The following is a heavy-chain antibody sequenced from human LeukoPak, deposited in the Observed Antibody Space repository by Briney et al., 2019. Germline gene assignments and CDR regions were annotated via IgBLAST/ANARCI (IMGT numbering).Heavy chain of an antibody. Sequence: ASVKVSCKTLGYTFITSSIYWVRQAPGQRLEWLGWITVASGNTRYSENPQGRITLTRDTSANTAYMELRNLRSEDTAVYYCVGGSLGYWGQGTLVTVSP. CDR3: VGGSLGY. J-gene: IGHJ4*02. CDR2: ITVASGNT. CDR1: GYTFITSS. V-gene: IGHV1-3*01.